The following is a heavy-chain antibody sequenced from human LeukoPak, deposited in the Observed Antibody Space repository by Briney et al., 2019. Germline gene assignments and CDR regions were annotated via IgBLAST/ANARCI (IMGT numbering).Heavy chain of an antibody. D-gene: IGHD3-3*01. J-gene: IGHJ3*02. CDR3: AREQHSYDVDAFDI. CDR1: NGSISSFY. CDR2: IYSSGST. V-gene: IGHV4-4*07. Sequence: PSETLSLTCTVSNGSISSFYWSWIRQPAGKGLEWIGRIYSSGSTNYNPSLKSRVTMSLDTSKNQFSLKLNSVTAADTAVYYCAREQHSYDVDAFDIWGQGTVVTVSS.